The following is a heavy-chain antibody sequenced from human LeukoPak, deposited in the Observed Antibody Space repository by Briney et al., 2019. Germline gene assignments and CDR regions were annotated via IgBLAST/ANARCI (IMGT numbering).Heavy chain of an antibody. V-gene: IGHV4-59*08. CDR2: IYYSGST. CDR3: ARLFPSESDYDILTGYYKLRKYYFDY. D-gene: IGHD3-9*01. CDR1: GGSISSYY. J-gene: IGHJ4*02. Sequence: PETLSLTCTVSGGSISSYYWSWIRQPPGKGLEGIGYIYYSGSTNYNPSLKSRVTISVDTSKNQFSLKLSSVTAADTAVYYCARLFPSESDYDILTGYYKLRKYYFDYWGQGTLVTVSS.